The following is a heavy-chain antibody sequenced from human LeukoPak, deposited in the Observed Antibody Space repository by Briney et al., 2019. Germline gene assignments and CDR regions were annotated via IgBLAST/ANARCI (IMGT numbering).Heavy chain of an antibody. V-gene: IGHV1-2*04. J-gene: IGHJ5*02. D-gene: IGHD3-9*01. CDR3: ARLRYFDWSEFNP. CDR1: GYTFTGYY. CDR2: INPNSGGT. Sequence: ASVKVSCKASGYTFTGYYMHWVRQAPGQGLEWMGWINPNSGGTNYAQKFQGWVTMTRDTSISTAYMELSRLRSDDTAVYYCARLRYFDWSEFNPWGQGTLVTVSS.